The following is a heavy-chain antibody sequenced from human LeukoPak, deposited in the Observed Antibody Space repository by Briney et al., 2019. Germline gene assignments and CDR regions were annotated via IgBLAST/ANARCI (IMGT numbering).Heavy chain of an antibody. V-gene: IGHV3-30-3*01. D-gene: IGHD3-3*01. Sequence: GRSLRLSCAASGFTFSSYAMHWVRQAPGKGLEWVAVISYDGSNKYYADSVKGRFTISRDNSKNTLYLQMNSLRAEDTAVYYCARDYLGGSGPYYFDYWGQGTLVTVSS. J-gene: IGHJ4*02. CDR1: GFTFSSYA. CDR3: ARDYLGGSGPYYFDY. CDR2: ISYDGSNK.